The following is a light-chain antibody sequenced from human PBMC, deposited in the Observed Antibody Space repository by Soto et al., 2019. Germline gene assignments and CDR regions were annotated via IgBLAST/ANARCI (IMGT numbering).Light chain of an antibody. CDR1: TSNIGTNT. Sequence: QSVLTQSPSASGTLGQRVSISCSGSTSNIGTNTVSWYQHVPGTAPKLLIYSNDQRPSAVPGRFSGSKSGTSASLAISGLLSEDEADYYCATWDDSLNVVFGGGTKVTVL. CDR3: ATWDDSLNVV. V-gene: IGLV1-44*01. CDR2: SND. J-gene: IGLJ2*01.